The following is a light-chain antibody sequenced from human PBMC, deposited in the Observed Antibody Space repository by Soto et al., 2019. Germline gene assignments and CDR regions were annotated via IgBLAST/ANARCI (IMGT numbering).Light chain of an antibody. Sequence: DIHMTQSTSSLSASVGDRVTITCRASQSISSYLNWYQQKPGQAPKLLIYAASTLQSGVPSRFSGSGSGTDFTPTISCLQSEDFATYYWQQFHSYPRTFGQGTKVDIK. CDR1: QSISSY. CDR3: QQFHSYPRT. CDR2: AAS. V-gene: IGKV1-39*01. J-gene: IGKJ1*01.